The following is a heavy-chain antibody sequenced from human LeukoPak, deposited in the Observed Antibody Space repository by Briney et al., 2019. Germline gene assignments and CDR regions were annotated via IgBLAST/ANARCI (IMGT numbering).Heavy chain of an antibody. CDR2: INPSGGST. J-gene: IGHJ5*02. CDR1: GYTFTSYY. Sequence: GASVKVSCKASGYTFTSYYMHWVRQAPGQGLEWMGIINPSGGSTSYAQKFQGRVTMTRDTSISTAYMELSRLRSDDTAVYYCARDDHWFDPWGQGTLVTVSS. CDR3: ARDDHWFDP. V-gene: IGHV1-46*01.